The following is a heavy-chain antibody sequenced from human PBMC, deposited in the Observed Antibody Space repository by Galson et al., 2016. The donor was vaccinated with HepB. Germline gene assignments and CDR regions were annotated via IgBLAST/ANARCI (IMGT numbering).Heavy chain of an antibody. CDR3: ARGQGGYSSSWHDY. D-gene: IGHD6-13*01. CDR1: GFTISTYW. CDR2: INSDGTST. Sequence: SLRLSCAASGFTISTYWVHWVRQAPGKGLVWVSRINSDGTSTSYADSVKGRFTISRDNAKNTLYLQMNSLRAEDTAVYYCARGQGGYSSSWHDYWGQGTLVTVSS. J-gene: IGHJ4*02. V-gene: IGHV3-74*01.